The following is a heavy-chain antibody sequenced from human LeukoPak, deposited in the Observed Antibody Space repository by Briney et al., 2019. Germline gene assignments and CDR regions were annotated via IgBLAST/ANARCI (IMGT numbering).Heavy chain of an antibody. V-gene: IGHV3-74*01. Sequence: GGSLRLSCAASGFTFSTYWMYWVRQAPGKGLVWVSCINTDGSTTRYTDSAKGRFTISRDNAKNTLYLQMNGLRAEDTAVYYCVREDYGDYRPDVWGQGTSVTVSS. CDR2: INTDGSTT. D-gene: IGHD4-17*01. CDR3: VREDYGDYRPDV. J-gene: IGHJ6*02. CDR1: GFTFSTYW.